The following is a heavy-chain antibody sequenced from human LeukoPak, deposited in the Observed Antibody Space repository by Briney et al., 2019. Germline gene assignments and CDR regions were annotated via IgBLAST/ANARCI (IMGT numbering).Heavy chain of an antibody. CDR2: IKQDGGEK. J-gene: IGHJ6*03. CDR1: GFTFSTYS. V-gene: IGHV3-7*01. CDR3: ARGGYQPYYYMDV. D-gene: IGHD2-2*01. Sequence: PGGSLRLSCAGSGFTFSTYSMNWVRQAPGKGLEWVANIKQDGGEKYYVDSVKGRFTISRDNSKNIVYLQMDSLRVDDTALYYCARGGYQPYYYMDVWGTGTTVTVSS.